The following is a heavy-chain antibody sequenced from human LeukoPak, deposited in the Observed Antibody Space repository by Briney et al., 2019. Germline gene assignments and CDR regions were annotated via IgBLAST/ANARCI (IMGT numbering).Heavy chain of an antibody. Sequence: SETLSLTCTVSGGSISSSSYYWGWIRQPPGKGLEWIGSIYYSGSTYYNPSLKSRVIISVDTSKNQFSLKLSSVTAADTAVYYCARDLLNEGNHLDYWGQGTLVTVSS. CDR3: ARDLLNEGNHLDY. CDR2: IYYSGST. V-gene: IGHV4-39*02. D-gene: IGHD4-23*01. J-gene: IGHJ4*02. CDR1: GGSISSSSYY.